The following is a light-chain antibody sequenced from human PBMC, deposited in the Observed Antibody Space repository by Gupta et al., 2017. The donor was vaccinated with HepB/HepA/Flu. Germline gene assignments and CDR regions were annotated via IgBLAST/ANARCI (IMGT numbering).Light chain of an antibody. V-gene: IGKV1-6*01. CDR1: QGIRTD. CDR3: LQDYSYPQT. J-gene: IGKJ1*01. Sequence: ALQMTQPPSSLSASVGDRVTITCRARQGIRTDLAWYQQKAGTTPKLLIYCASSLQNGFPSRVSGSGSDTDFTLTIIGLHPEDFSSYYCLQDYSYPQTFGQGTKVDI. CDR2: CAS.